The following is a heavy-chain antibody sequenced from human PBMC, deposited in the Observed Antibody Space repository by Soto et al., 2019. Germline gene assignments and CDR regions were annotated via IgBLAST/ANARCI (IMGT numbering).Heavy chain of an antibody. CDR1: GYTFTSYD. CDR3: ARGLSPGGNYYGFWSRYRSYHYYGMDV. J-gene: IGHJ6*02. V-gene: IGHV1-8*01. D-gene: IGHD3-3*01. Sequence: TSVKVSCKASGYTFTSYDINWVRQATGQGPEWMGWMNPNSGNTGYAQKFQGRVTMTRNTSISTAYMELSSLQSEDTAAYYCARGLSPGGNYYGFWSRYRSYHYYGMDVGGQGTT. CDR2: MNPNSGNT.